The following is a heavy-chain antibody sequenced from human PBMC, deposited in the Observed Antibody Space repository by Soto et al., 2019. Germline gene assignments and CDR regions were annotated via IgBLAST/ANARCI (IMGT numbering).Heavy chain of an antibody. CDR3: AREGLTGTIGLYYYYGMDV. CDR2: IYYSGST. CDR1: GGSISSYY. D-gene: IGHD1-7*01. J-gene: IGHJ6*02. Sequence: QVQLQESGPGLVKPSETLSLTCTVSGGSISSYYWSWIRQPPGKGLEWIGYIYYSGSTNYNPSLKSRVTISVDPSKNPFSPKLSSVTAADTAVYYCAREGLTGTIGLYYYYGMDVWGQGTTVTVSS. V-gene: IGHV4-59*01.